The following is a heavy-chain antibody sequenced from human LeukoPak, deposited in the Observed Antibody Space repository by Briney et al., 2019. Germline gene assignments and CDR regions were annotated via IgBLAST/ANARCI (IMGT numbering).Heavy chain of an antibody. CDR2: IYYSGST. D-gene: IGHD3-3*01. J-gene: IGHJ4*02. Sequence: PSETLSLTCTVSGGSISSSSYYWGWIRQPPGKGLEWIGSIYYSGSTYYNPPLKSRVTISVDTSKNQFSLKLSSVTAADTAVYYCARRTITIFGVVIEHSEYYFDYWGQGTLVTVSS. CDR1: GGSISSSSYY. CDR3: ARRTITIFGVVIEHSEYYFDY. V-gene: IGHV4-39*01.